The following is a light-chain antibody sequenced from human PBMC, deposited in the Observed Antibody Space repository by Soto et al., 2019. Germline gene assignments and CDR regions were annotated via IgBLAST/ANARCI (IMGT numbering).Light chain of an antibody. CDR3: RQYGRSLGFA. J-gene: IGKJ4*01. V-gene: IGKV3-20*01. CDR1: QSVSSSY. Sequence: EIVLTQSPGTLSLSPGERATLSCRASQSVSSSYLAWYQEKPGQAPRLLIYGASKRATGIPDRFSGSGSGTDFTLTISRLEPEDFAVYYCRQYGRSLGFAVGGGTKVDIK. CDR2: GAS.